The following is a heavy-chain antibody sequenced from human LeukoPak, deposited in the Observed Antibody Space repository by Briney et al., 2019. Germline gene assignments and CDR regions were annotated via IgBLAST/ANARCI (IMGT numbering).Heavy chain of an antibody. Sequence: RGSLRLSCAASGFTFSGSAMRWVRQASGEGLGWVGRIRSRANSYVTAYAAAVTGRFIISRDDSSNTAYLQMNSLTTEDTAVYYCTRHSDTYCSRANCYVDNFYGLDVWGQGTRVTVSS. CDR2: IRSRANSYVT. CDR3: TRHSDTYCSRANCYVDNFYGLDV. J-gene: IGHJ6*02. V-gene: IGHV3-73*01. CDR1: GFTFSGSA. D-gene: IGHD2-2*01.